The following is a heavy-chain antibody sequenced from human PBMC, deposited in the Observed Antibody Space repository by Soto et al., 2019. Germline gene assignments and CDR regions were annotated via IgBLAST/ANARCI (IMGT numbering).Heavy chain of an antibody. J-gene: IGHJ6*02. V-gene: IGHV4-59*01. Sequence: PSETLSLTCTVSGGSISSYYWSWIRQPPGKGLEWIGYIYYSGSTNYNPSLKSRVTISVDTSKNQFSLKLSSVTAADTAVYYCARRGPPTGYSSSWYDDYYCMDVWGQGTTVTVSS. CDR3: ARRGPPTGYSSSWYDDYYCMDV. CDR1: GGSISSYY. CDR2: IYYSGST. D-gene: IGHD6-13*01.